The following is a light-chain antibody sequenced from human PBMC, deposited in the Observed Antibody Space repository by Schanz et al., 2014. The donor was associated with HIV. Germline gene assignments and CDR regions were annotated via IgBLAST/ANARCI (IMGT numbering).Light chain of an antibody. CDR1: QSVTSN. CDR2: GAS. J-gene: IGKJ3*01. Sequence: EIVLTQSPGSLSLSPGGRATLSCRASQSVTSNLAWYQQKPGQTPRLLIYGASTRATGIPARFSGSGSGTEFTLTISSLQSEDFAIYYCQQYDNWPPFTFGPGTRVD. V-gene: IGKV3-15*01. CDR3: QQYDNWPPFT.